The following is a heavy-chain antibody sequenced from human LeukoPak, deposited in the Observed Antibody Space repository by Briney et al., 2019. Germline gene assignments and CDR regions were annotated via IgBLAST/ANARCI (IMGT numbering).Heavy chain of an antibody. Sequence: SETLSLTCTVSGDSINSGTSYWSWIRQPAGKGLDWIGRIYTTGNTNYNPSLKSRVTISVDTSKNQFSLKLSSVTAADTAVYYCARAYSSSWYLESAYFDYWGQGTLVTVSS. CDR1: GDSINSGTSY. D-gene: IGHD6-13*01. CDR2: IYTTGNT. J-gene: IGHJ4*02. V-gene: IGHV4-61*02. CDR3: ARAYSSSWYLESAYFDY.